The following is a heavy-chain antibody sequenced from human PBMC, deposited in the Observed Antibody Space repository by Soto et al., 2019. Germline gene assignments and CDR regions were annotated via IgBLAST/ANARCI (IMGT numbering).Heavy chain of an antibody. Sequence: ASVKVSCKASGGTFSSYAISWVRQAPGQGLEWMGGIIPIFGTANYAQKFQGRVTITADESTSTAYMELSSLRSEDTAVYYCAGYCSSTSCYGAHYYYYGMDVWGQGTTVTVSS. J-gene: IGHJ6*02. D-gene: IGHD2-2*01. CDR2: IIPIFGTA. CDR3: AGYCSSTSCYGAHYYYYGMDV. CDR1: GGTFSSYA. V-gene: IGHV1-69*13.